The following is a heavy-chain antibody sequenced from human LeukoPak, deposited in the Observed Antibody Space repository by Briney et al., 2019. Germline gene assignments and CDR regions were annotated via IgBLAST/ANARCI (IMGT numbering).Heavy chain of an antibody. D-gene: IGHD3/OR15-3a*01. CDR2: IYYSGST. V-gene: IGHV4-30-4*08. CDR1: GGSISSGDYY. CDR3: ARALDLNWFGP. Sequence: SETLSLTCTVSGGSISSGDYYWSWIRQPPGKGLEWIGYIYYSGSTYYNPSLKSRVTISVDTSKNQFSLKLSSVTAADTAVYYCARALDLNWFGPWGQGTLVTVSS. J-gene: IGHJ5*02.